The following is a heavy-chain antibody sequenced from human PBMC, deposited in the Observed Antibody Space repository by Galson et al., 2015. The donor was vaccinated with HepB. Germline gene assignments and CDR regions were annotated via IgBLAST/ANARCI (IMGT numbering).Heavy chain of an antibody. J-gene: IGHJ4*02. D-gene: IGHD1-26*01. CDR2: ITTSRSFA. CDR3: ANVLVLGMGAPSFDY. CDR1: GFTFSDFY. Sequence: SLRLSCAAPGFTFSDFYMSWVRQAPGKGLECVPYITTSRSFAIYADSVKGRFTISRDNSKNTLYLQMNSLRGEDTAVYYCANVLVLGMGAPSFDYWGQGTLVTVSS. V-gene: IGHV3-11*03.